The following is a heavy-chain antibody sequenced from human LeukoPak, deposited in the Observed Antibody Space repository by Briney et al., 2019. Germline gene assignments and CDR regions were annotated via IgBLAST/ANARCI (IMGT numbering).Heavy chain of an antibody. D-gene: IGHD1-1*01. CDR1: GFTFSDYN. CDR2: ITSRSSYI. V-gene: IGHV3-48*02. J-gene: IGHJ4*02. Sequence: GGSLRLSCAASGFTFSDYNMNRVRQAPGKGLEWVSYITSRSSYIYYADSVKGRFTVSRDNAKNSLFLQMNSLRDEDAAVYYCARDRETAYWGQGTLVTVSS. CDR3: ARDRETAY.